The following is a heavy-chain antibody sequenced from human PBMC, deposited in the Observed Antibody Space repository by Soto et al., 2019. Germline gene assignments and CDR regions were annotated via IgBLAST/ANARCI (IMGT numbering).Heavy chain of an antibody. CDR1: GFTFDDYT. J-gene: IGHJ6*02. Sequence: GGSMRVSSAAAGFTFDDYTMHWVRQAPGKGLEWVSLISWDGGSTYYADSVKGRFTISRDNSKNSLYLQMNSLRTEDTALYYCAKETMTLDYYYGMDVWGQGTTVTVSS. CDR2: ISWDGGST. V-gene: IGHV3-43*01. CDR3: AKETMTLDYYYGMDV. D-gene: IGHD2-21*02.